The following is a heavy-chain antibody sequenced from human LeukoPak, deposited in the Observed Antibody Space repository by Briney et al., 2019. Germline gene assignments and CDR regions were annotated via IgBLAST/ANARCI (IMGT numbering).Heavy chain of an antibody. J-gene: IGHJ6*03. CDR1: GGSISSYY. V-gene: IGHV4-34*01. D-gene: IGHD6-6*01. CDR2: INHSGST. Sequence: SETPSLTCTVSGGSISSYYWSWIRQPPGKGLEWIGEINHSGSTNYNPSLKSRVTISVDTSKNQFSLKLSSVTAADTAVYYCARLAARPNYYMDVWGKGTTVTVSS. CDR3: ARLAARPNYYMDV.